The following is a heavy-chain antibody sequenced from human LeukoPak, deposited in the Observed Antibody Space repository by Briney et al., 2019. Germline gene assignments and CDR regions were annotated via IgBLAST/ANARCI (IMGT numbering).Heavy chain of an antibody. CDR1: GVAVSSSY. Sequence: PGGSLRLSCAASGVAVSSSYMSWVRQAPGKGLEWVSIVYSDGITYYVDSVKGRFTISRDNSRNTLYLQMNSLRAEDTAVYYCTRDSTTFRFGYWGQGTLVTVSS. CDR2: VYSDGIT. V-gene: IGHV3-53*01. CDR3: TRDSTTFRFGY. D-gene: IGHD4-11*01. J-gene: IGHJ4*02.